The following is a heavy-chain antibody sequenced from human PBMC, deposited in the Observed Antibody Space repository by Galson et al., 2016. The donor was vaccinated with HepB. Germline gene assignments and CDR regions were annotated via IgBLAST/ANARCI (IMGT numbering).Heavy chain of an antibody. CDR2: IKTDGSIT. CDR1: GXXFSNYX. J-gene: IGHJ4*02. CDR3: ARGRRGANSDFFDS. Sequence: RLSCAASGXXFSNYXXYWVXXAPGKGLVXXXRIKTDGSITGYADSVKGRFTISRANGKKTMYLQMNSLRAEDTALYYCARGRRGANSDFFDSWGQGTLVTVSS. D-gene: IGHD3-10*01. V-gene: IGHV3-74*01.